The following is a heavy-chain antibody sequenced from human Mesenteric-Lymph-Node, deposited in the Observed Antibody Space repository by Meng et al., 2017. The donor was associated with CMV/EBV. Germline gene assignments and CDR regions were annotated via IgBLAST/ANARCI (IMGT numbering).Heavy chain of an antibody. D-gene: IGHD3-10*01. Sequence: SLKISCAASGFTFDDYAMHWVRQAPGKGLEWVSGINWNGGSIGYADSVKGRFTISRGNAKNSLYLQMNSLRAEDTAVYYCARGGTMVRDPGAFDIWGQGTMVTVSS. CDR1: GFTFDDYA. V-gene: IGHV3-9*01. CDR2: INWNGGSI. J-gene: IGHJ3*02. CDR3: ARGGTMVRDPGAFDI.